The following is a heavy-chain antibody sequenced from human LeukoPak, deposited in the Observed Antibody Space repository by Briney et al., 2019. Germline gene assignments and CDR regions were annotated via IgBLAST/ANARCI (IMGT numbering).Heavy chain of an antibody. CDR1: GYTFTGYY. Sequence: RASVKVSCKASGYTFTGYYMHWVRQAPGQGLEWMGWINPNSGGTNYAQKFQGRVTMTRDTSISTAYMELSRLGSDDTAVYYCAREGFDLVAVAGLPWGQGTLVTVSS. V-gene: IGHV1-2*02. D-gene: IGHD6-19*01. CDR3: AREGFDLVAVAGLP. J-gene: IGHJ4*02. CDR2: INPNSGGT.